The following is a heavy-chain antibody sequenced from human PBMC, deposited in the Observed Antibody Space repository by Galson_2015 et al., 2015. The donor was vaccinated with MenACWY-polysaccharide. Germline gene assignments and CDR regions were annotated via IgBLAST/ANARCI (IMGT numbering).Heavy chain of an antibody. CDR1: GFTVSSNY. J-gene: IGHJ6*02. CDR2: IYSGGTT. Sequence: SLRLSCAASGFTVSSNYMSWVRQAPGKGLEWVSVIYSGGTTYYADSVKGRFTISRDNSKNTLYLQMNSLKAEDTAMYYCGVGCSSASCFSGMDVRGQGTRSPSP. V-gene: IGHV3-53*01. CDR3: GVGCSSASCFSGMDV. D-gene: IGHD2-2*01.